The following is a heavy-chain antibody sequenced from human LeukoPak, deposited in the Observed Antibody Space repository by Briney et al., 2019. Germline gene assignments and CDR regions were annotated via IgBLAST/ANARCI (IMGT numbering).Heavy chain of an antibody. CDR2: ISGSGGST. V-gene: IGHV3-23*01. CDR1: GFTFSSYA. D-gene: IGHD1-26*01. Sequence: GGSLRLSCAASGFTFSSYAMSWVRQAPGKGLEWVSAISGSGGSTYYADSVKGRFTISRDNSKNTLYLQMNSLRAEDTAVYYCAKDGEISESYHLYYFDYWGQGTLVTVSS. J-gene: IGHJ4*02. CDR3: AKDGEISESYHLYYFDY.